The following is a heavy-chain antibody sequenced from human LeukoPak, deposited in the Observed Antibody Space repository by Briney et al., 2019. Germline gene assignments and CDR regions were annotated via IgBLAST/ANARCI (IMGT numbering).Heavy chain of an antibody. V-gene: IGHV3-21*01. Sequence: PGGSLRLSCAASGFTFSSYSMNWVRQAPGKGLEWVSSISSSSSYIYYADSVKGRFTISRDSAKNSLYLQMNSLRAEDTAVYYCARDINDESGNWFDPWGQGTLVTVSS. J-gene: IGHJ5*02. D-gene: IGHD1-1*01. CDR2: ISSSSSYI. CDR1: GFTFSSYS. CDR3: ARDINDESGNWFDP.